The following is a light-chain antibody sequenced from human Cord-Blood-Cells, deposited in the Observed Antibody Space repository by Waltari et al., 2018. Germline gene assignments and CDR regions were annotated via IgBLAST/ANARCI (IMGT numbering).Light chain of an antibody. CDR2: GKN. CDR1: SLRRYY. V-gene: IGLV3-19*01. Sequence: SSELTQDPAVSVALGHTVRITCHGASLRRYYASWYQQKPGQAPVLVIYGKNNRPSGIPDRFSGSSSGNTASLTITGAQAEDEADYYCNSRDSSGNVVFGGGTKLTVL. CDR3: NSRDSSGNVV. J-gene: IGLJ2*01.